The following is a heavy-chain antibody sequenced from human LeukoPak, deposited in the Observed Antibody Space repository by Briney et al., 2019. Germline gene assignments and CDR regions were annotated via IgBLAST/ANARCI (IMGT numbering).Heavy chain of an antibody. CDR3: TRWGGVGYYDFWSGYPTYFDY. CDR2: IRSKAYGGTT. V-gene: IGHV3-49*04. CDR1: GFTVSSNY. D-gene: IGHD3-3*01. Sequence: GGSLRLSCAASGFTVSSNYMSWVRQAPGKGLERVGFIRSKAYGGTTEYAASVKGRFTISRDDSKSIAYLQMNSLKTEDTAVYYCTRWGGVGYYDFWSGYPTYFDYWGQGTLVTVSS. J-gene: IGHJ4*02.